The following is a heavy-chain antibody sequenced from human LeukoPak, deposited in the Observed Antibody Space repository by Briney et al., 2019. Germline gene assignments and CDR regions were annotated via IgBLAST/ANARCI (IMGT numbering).Heavy chain of an antibody. CDR1: GGSISSYY. J-gene: IGHJ3*02. CDR3: ARALRRWIDAFDI. V-gene: IGHV4-59*12. CDR2: IYYSGST. Sequence: SETLSLTCTVSGGSISSYYWSWIRQPPGKGLEWIGYIYYSGSTNYNPSLKSRVTMSVDTSKNQFSLKLSSVTAADTAVYYCARALRRWIDAFDIWGQGTMVTVSS. D-gene: IGHD5-12*01.